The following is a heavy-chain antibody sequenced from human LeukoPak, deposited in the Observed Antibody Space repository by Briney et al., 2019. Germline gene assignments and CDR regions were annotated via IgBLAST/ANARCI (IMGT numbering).Heavy chain of an antibody. CDR1: GFTFSSYG. Sequence: GGSLRLSCVVSGFTFSSYGMHWVRQAPGKGLEWVAVISYDGSNKYYADSVKGRFTISRVNSKNTLYLQMNSLRAEDTAVYYCAKRSFDYWGQGTLVTVSS. V-gene: IGHV3-30*18. J-gene: IGHJ4*02. CDR3: AKRSFDY. CDR2: ISYDGSNK. D-gene: IGHD3-10*01.